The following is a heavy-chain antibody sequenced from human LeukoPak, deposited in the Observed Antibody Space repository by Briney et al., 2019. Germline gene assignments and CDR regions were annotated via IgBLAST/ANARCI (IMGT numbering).Heavy chain of an antibody. CDR2: IYPGASDT. V-gene: IGHV5-51*01. Sequence: GESLKISCKGSGYSFTSYWIGWVRHMPGKSLGWMGVIYPGASDTRYSPSFHGPVTISADKSITTASLQWSSLKASDTAMYYCARHRGLGGVIDIDYWGQGTLVTVSS. CDR1: GYSFTSYW. J-gene: IGHJ4*02. CDR3: ARHRGLGGVIDIDY. D-gene: IGHD3-16*02.